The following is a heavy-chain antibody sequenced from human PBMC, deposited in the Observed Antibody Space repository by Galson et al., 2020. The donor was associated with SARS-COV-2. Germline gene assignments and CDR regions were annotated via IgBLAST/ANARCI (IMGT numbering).Heavy chain of an antibody. CDR1: GGSFSDYS. V-gene: IGHV4-34*01. Sequence: SQTLSLTCAVYGGSFSDYSWTWVRQPPGKGLEWIGEISHSGSTNYSPSLKSRVFMSVDTSKNQFSLKLSSVTAADTAVYYCARGGSRPIMVFDTYYFYMAAWAKGPRSPSP. CDR3: ARGGSRPIMVFDTYYFYMAA. CDR2: ISHSGST. J-gene: IGHJ6*03. D-gene: IGHD3-9*01.